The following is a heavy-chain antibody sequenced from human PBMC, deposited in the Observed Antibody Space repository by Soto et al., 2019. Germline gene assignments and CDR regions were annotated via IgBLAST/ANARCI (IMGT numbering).Heavy chain of an antibody. CDR1: GVSCSTYS. CDR2: LSGGGANT. D-gene: IGHD4-17*01. Sequence: GVSLKICSAASGVSCSTYSMAWVRQAAGKGPQWVSGLSGGGANTFYIDSVRGRFTISVDISRNTVFLQMDSLRVDDTAVYYCARWAGYADAWGRGTLVTGSS. CDR3: ARWAGYADA. J-gene: IGHJ4*02. V-gene: IGHV3-23*01.